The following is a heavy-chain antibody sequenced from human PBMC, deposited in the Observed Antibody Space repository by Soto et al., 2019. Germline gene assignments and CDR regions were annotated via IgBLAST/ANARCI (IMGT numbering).Heavy chain of an antibody. V-gene: IGHV3-53*04. CDR3: ARGGISFGESGFDN. CDR2: IYSGGET. CDR1: GFTFSRNH. Sequence: GGSLRLSCAASGFTFSRNHMTWVRQAPGKGLEWVSLIYSGGETYYPDSGKGRFTISRHTSKNTLYLQMNSLRADDTAVYYCARGGISFGESGFDNWGQGALVTVSS. J-gene: IGHJ4*02. D-gene: IGHD3-10*01.